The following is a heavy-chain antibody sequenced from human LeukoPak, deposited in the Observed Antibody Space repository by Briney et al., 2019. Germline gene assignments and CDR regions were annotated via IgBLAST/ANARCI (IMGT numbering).Heavy chain of an antibody. V-gene: IGHV3-48*03. D-gene: IGHD6-19*01. CDR3: ARDLAVAGKGPGDY. CDR2: ISSSGSTI. CDR1: GFTFSSYE. J-gene: IGHJ4*02. Sequence: GGSLRLSCAASGFTFSSYEMNWVRHAPGKGLEWVSYISSSGSTIYYADSVKGGFTISRDNAKNSLYLQMNSLRAEDTAVYYCARDLAVAGKGPGDYWGQGTLVTVSS.